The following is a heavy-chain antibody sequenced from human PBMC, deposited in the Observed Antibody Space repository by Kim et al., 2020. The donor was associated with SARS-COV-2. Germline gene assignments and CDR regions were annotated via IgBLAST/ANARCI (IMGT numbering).Heavy chain of an antibody. CDR2: INGGNGNT. CDR1: GYSFDTFS. J-gene: IGHJ5*02. V-gene: IGHV1-3*01. CDR3: AREGSGGSNWLAP. D-gene: IGHD3-10*01. Sequence: ASVKVSCKASGYSFDTFSLYWLRQAPGQRFEWMGWINGGNGNTRYSQNFQGRVIFTRDTSATTAYMEMTSLTSKDTAVYYCAREGSGGSNWLAPWGQGTL.